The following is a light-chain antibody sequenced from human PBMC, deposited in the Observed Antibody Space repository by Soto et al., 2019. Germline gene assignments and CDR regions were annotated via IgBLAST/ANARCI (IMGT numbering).Light chain of an antibody. CDR2: DAS. CDR3: QRHTSSPWT. CDR1: HSVTTH. V-gene: IGKV3-11*01. J-gene: IGKJ1*01. Sequence: EIVLTQSPDTLSLSPGERATLSCWASHSVTTHLAWFQQRPGQTPRLLIYDASIRAPGIPDRFSGSGSGTDFTLTISRLEPEDFAVYYCQRHTSSPWTFGQGTKVDIK.